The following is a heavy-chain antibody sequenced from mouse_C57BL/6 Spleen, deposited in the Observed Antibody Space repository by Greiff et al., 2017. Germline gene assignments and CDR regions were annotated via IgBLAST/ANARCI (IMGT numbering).Heavy chain of an antibody. V-gene: IGHV5-12*01. CDR1: GFTFSDYY. Sequence: EVKLMESGGGLVKPGGSLKLSCAASGFTFSDYYMYWVRQTPEKGLEWVAYISNGGGSTYYPDTVKGRFTISRDNAKNTLYLQMSRLKSEDTAMYDGARHYYDGSSYWDFDVWGTGTTVTVSS. CDR3: ARHYYDGSSYWDFDV. D-gene: IGHD1-1*01. J-gene: IGHJ1*03. CDR2: ISNGGGST.